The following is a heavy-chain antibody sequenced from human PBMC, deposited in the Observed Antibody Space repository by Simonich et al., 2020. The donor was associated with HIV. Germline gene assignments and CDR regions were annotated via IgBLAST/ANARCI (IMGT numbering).Heavy chain of an antibody. CDR1: GYTFTDYY. CDR2: GDPENGET. CDR3: ATKIIARDAFDI. J-gene: IGHJ3*02. D-gene: IGHD3-16*02. V-gene: IGHV1-69-2*01. Sequence: EVQLVQSGAEVKKPGATVKISCKVSGYTFTDYYMHWVQQAPGKGREWRGLGDPENGETIYTEKFQGRVTITADTSTDTAYMELSSLRSEDTAVYYCATKIIARDAFDIWGQGTLVTVSS.